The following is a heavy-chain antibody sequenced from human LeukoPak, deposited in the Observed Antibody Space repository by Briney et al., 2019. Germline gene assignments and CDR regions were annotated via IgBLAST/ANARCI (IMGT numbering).Heavy chain of an antibody. V-gene: IGHV3-23*01. CDR1: GFTFSSYA. CDR2: ISGSGDST. Sequence: PGGSLRLSCAASGFTFSSYAMSWVRQAPGKGREWGSAISGSGDSTYYADSVKGPFTISRDNSKNTLYLQMNSLRAEDTAVYHCAKEGGWYRAPVDYWGQGTLVTVSS. CDR3: AKEGGWYRAPVDY. D-gene: IGHD6-19*01. J-gene: IGHJ4*02.